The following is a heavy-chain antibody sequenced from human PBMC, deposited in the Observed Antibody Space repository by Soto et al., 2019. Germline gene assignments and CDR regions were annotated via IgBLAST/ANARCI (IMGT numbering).Heavy chain of an antibody. D-gene: IGHD3-3*01. J-gene: IGHJ4*02. Sequence: QVQLQESGPGLVKPSETLSVTCTVSGGSVTGFYWSWIRQPPGKGLEWIGYIFHSGSSNYHPSLKSRVTISVDTSKSQISLRLTSVTAADTAVYYCARASGSGVAHIDYWGQGTLVTVSS. V-gene: IGHV4-59*02. CDR3: ARASGSGVAHIDY. CDR1: GGSVTGFY. CDR2: IFHSGSS.